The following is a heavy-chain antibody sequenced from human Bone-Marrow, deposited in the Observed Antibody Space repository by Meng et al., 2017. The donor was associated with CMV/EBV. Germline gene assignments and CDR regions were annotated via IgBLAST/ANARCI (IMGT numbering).Heavy chain of an antibody. V-gene: IGHV5-51*01. CDR1: FNDYW. CDR3: ARPQGYCSTTSCRGWFDP. D-gene: IGHD2-2*01. CDR2: IYPGDSET. J-gene: IGHJ5*02. Sequence: FNDYWVAWVRQMPGKGLEWMGIIYPGDSETRYSPSFQGQVTMSADKSINTAYLQWSSLKASDTAIYYCARPQGYCSTTSCRGWFDPWGQGTLVTVSS.